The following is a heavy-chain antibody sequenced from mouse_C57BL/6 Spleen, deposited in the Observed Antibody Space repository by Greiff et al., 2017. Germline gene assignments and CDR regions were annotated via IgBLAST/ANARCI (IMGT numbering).Heavy chain of an antibody. D-gene: IGHD1-1*01. CDR2: IYPGSGST. Sequence: QVQLQQPGAELVKPGASVKMSCKASGYTFTSSWITWVKQRPGQGLEWIGDIYPGSGSTNYNEKFQSKATLTVYTSSSTAYMQLSSLTSEDATVYYCAKRDYGSSDDYWGQGTTLTVAA. V-gene: IGHV1-55*01. J-gene: IGHJ2*01. CDR1: GYTFTSSW. CDR3: AKRDYGSSDDY.